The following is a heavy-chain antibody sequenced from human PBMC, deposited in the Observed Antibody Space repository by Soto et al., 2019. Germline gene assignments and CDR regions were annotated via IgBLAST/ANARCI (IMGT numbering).Heavy chain of an antibody. V-gene: IGHV3-30-3*01. Sequence: QVQLVESGGGVVQPGRSLRLSCAASGFTFNTYAMYWVRQAPGKGLEWVAGISYDGIDEDYADCVKGRFTISRDNSKNTLFLPMNSLRAEDTAVYYCARNMRPGGFDYGMDVWGQGTTVTVSS. CDR1: GFTFNTYA. CDR2: ISYDGIDE. J-gene: IGHJ6*02. CDR3: ARNMRPGGFDYGMDV. D-gene: IGHD3-10*01.